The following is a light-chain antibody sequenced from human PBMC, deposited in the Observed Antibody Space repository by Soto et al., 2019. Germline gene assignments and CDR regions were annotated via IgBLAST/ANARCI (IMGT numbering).Light chain of an antibody. V-gene: IGLV2-14*01. CDR3: SSYTSSSTLGVV. CDR1: SSDVGGYNY. Sequence: QSALTQPASVSGSPGQSITISCTGTSSDVGGYNYVSWYQQHPGKAPKLMIYDVSNRPSGVSNRFSGSKSGNTAFLTISGLQAEDEADYYCSSYTSSSTLGVVFGGGTQLTVL. CDR2: DVS. J-gene: IGLJ2*01.